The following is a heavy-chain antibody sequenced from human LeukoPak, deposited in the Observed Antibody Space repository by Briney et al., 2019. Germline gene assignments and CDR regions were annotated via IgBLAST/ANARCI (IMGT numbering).Heavy chain of an antibody. V-gene: IGHV1-2*02. CDR2: INPNSGGT. D-gene: IGHD6-6*01. Sequence: ASVKVSCKASGYTFTGYYMHWVRQAPGQVLEWMGWINPNSGGTNYAQKFQGRVTMTRDTSISTAYMELSRLRSDDTAVYYCARVLCCGSSPDYWGQGTLVTVSS. CDR1: GYTFTGYY. J-gene: IGHJ4*02. CDR3: ARVLCCGSSPDY.